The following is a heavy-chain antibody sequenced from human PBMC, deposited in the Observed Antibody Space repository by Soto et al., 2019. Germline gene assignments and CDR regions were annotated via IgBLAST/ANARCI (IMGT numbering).Heavy chain of an antibody. CDR3: GRGRAPYSSSWYEGEYYYYYMDV. J-gene: IGHJ6*03. V-gene: IGHV1-2*04. D-gene: IGHD6-13*01. Sequence: GASVKVSCKASGYTFTGYYMHWVRQAPGQGLEWMGWINPNSGGTNYAQKFQGWVTMTRDTSISTAYMELSRLRSDDTAVYYCGRGRAPYSSSWYEGEYYYYYMDVWGKGTTVTVSS. CDR2: INPNSGGT. CDR1: GYTFTGYY.